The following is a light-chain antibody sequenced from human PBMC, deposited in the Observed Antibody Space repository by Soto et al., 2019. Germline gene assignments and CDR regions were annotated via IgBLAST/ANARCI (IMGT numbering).Light chain of an antibody. J-gene: IGLJ1*01. CDR2: EVS. Sequence: QSVLTQPAYVSGCPGQSITISCTGTSSDVGGYNYVSWYQQHPGKAPKLMIYEVSNRPSGVSNRFSGSKSGNTASLTISGLQAEDEADYYCSSYTSSSTYVFGTGTKVTVL. CDR1: SSDVGGYNY. V-gene: IGLV2-14*01. CDR3: SSYTSSSTYV.